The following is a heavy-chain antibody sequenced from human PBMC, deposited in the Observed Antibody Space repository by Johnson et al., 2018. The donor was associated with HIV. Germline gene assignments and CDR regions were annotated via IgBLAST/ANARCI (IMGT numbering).Heavy chain of an antibody. J-gene: IGHJ3*02. CDR2: ISYDGSNK. D-gene: IGHD2-8*02. Sequence: QMQLVESGGGLVQPGGSLRLSCAASGFTFRNHDMHWVRQAPVKGLEWVAVISYDGSNKYYADSVKGRFTISRDNSKNTLYLQMNSLRAEDTAVYYCARDDLRDTGAFDIWGQGTMVNVSS. V-gene: IGHV3-30*03. CDR3: ARDDLRDTGAFDI. CDR1: GFTFRNHD.